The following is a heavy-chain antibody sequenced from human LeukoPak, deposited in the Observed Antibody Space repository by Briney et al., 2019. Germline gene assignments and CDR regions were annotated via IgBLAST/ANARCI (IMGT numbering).Heavy chain of an antibody. CDR1: GGSISSSSYN. CDR2: ISYSGST. Sequence: SETLSLTCIVSGGSISSSSYNWGWIRQSPGKGLEWIGTISYSGSTYYNPSLKSRVTTSIDTSKNQFSLELSSVTAADTAVYYCARSDSSSWGYYYYYYMDVWGKGTTVTVSS. CDR3: ARSDSSSWGYYYYYYMDV. V-gene: IGHV4-39*01. J-gene: IGHJ6*03. D-gene: IGHD6-13*01.